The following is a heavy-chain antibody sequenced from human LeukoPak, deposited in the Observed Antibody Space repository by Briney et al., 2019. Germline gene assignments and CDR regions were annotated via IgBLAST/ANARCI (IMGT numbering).Heavy chain of an antibody. CDR2: INPSGGST. V-gene: IGHV1-46*01. Sequence: GASVKVSCKASGYTFTSYYMHWVRQAPGQGLEWMGIINPSGGSTSYAQKFQGRVTMTRDTSTSTVYMELSSLRSEDTAVYYRARDRGIAVADTDYYYGMDVWGKGTTVTVSS. D-gene: IGHD6-19*01. CDR1: GYTFTSYY. CDR3: ARDRGIAVADTDYYYGMDV. J-gene: IGHJ6*04.